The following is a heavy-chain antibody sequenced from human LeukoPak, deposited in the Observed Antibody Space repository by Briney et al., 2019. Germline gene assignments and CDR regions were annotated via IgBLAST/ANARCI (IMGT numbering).Heavy chain of an antibody. J-gene: IGHJ4*02. Sequence: GSLRLSCAASGFTFSSYAMHWVRHAPGKGLEWVAVISYDGSNKYYADSVKGRFTISRDNAKNSLYLQMNSLTAEDTAVYYCARDYTYRSGSRCYDRFDYWGQGIRVTVSS. D-gene: IGHD2-15*01. V-gene: IGHV3-30-3*01. CDR1: GFTFSSYA. CDR3: ARDYTYRSGSRCYDRFDY. CDR2: ISYDGSNK.